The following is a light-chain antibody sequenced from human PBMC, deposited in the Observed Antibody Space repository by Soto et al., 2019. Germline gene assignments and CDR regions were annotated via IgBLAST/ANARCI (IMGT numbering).Light chain of an antibody. CDR3: QQSYSTPPT. V-gene: IGKV1-39*01. CDR1: QSISSF. CDR2: AAS. J-gene: IGKJ1*01. Sequence: DIQMTQSPSSLSASVGDRVTITCRASQSISSFLNWYQQKAGNAPKLLIYAASSLQSGVPSRFSGSGSGTDFTLTISSLQPEDFASYYCQQSYSTPPTFGQGTKVEIK.